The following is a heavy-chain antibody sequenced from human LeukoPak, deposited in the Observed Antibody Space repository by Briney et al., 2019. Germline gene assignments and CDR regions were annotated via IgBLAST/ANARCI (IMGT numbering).Heavy chain of an antibody. V-gene: IGHV3-64D*06. CDR1: GFTFSSYA. Sequence: GSLRLSCSASGFTFSSYAMHWVRQAPGKGLEYVSAISSNGGSTYYADSVKGRFTISRDNSKNTLYLQMSSLRAEDTAVYYCVKDYDILTGYFDYWGQGTLVTVSS. D-gene: IGHD3-9*01. CDR2: ISSNGGST. CDR3: VKDYDILTGYFDY. J-gene: IGHJ4*02.